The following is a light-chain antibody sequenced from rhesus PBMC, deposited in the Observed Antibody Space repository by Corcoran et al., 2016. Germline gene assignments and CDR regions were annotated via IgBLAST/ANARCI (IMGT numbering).Light chain of an antibody. V-gene: IGLV2-32*02. CDR3: SSYAGSNTYI. CDR1: SSDIGGYNY. Sequence: QAALTQPRSVSGSPGQSVTISCTGTSSDIGGYNYVSWYQQHPGTAPKLMIYEGSKRPSGVSDRFSGSKSGDTASLTISGLQAEDEADYYCSSYAGSNTYIFGAGTRLTVL. CDR2: EGS. J-gene: IGLJ1*01.